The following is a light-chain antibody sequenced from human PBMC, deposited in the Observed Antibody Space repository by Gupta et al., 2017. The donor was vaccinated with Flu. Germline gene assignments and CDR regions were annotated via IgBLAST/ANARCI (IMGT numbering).Light chain of an antibody. CDR2: EVS. Sequence: QSALPQPASVSGSPGQSITISCTGTSSDVGGYNYVSWYQQHPVKAPKLMIYEVSNRPSGVSNRFSGSKSGKTASLTIYGLQAENEADYYCSPYTSSSSYVFGTGTKVTVL. CDR3: SPYTSSSSYV. V-gene: IGLV2-14*01. CDR1: SSDVGGYNY. J-gene: IGLJ1*01.